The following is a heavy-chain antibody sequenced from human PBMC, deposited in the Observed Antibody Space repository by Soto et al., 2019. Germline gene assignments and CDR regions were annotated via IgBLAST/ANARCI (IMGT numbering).Heavy chain of an antibody. J-gene: IGHJ5*02. CDR2: IWYDGSNK. D-gene: IGHD5-12*01. CDR3: ARDGGCRDGYTVGCHWFDP. V-gene: IGHV3-33*01. CDR1: GFTFSSYG. Sequence: QVQLVESGGGVVQPGRSLRLSCAASGFTFSSYGMHWVRQAPGKGLEWVAVIWYDGSNKYYADSVKGRFTISRDNSKNTRYLQRNSLRAEDTAVYYCARDGGCRDGYTVGCHWFDPWGQGTLVTVSS.